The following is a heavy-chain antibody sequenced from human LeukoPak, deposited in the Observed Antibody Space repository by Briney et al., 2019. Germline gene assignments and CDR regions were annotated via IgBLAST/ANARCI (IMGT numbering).Heavy chain of an antibody. CDR2: INHSGST. V-gene: IGHV4-34*01. CDR3: ARADDYGDYHHYYYYYYMDV. Sequence: SETLSLTCAVYGGSFSGYYWSWIRQPPGKGLEWIGEINHSGSTNYNPSLKSRVTISVDTSKNQFSLKLSSVTAADTAVCYCARADDYGDYHHYYYYYYMDVWGKGTTVTVSS. CDR1: GGSFSGYY. J-gene: IGHJ6*03. D-gene: IGHD4-17*01.